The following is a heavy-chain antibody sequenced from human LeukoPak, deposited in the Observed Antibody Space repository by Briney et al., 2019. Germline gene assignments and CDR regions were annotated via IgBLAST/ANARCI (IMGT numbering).Heavy chain of an antibody. CDR2: IYSGGGT. Sequence: GGSLRLSCAASGFNVSSNYMTWVRQAPGKGLEWVSVIYSGGGTSYVDSAKDTFTISRDNSKNMVYLQMNSLRDEDTAVYYWARGGGSGWSDFDYWGQGALVTVSS. D-gene: IGHD6-19*01. J-gene: IGHJ4*02. CDR1: GFNVSSNY. V-gene: IGHV3-66*01. CDR3: ARGGGSGWSDFDY.